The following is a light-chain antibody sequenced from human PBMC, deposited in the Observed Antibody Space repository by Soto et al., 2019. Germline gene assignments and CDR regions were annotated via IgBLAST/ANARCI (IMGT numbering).Light chain of an antibody. J-gene: IGKJ4*01. CDR1: QGIRSW. Sequence: DIQMTQSPSSVSAYVGDRVTITCRASQGIRSWLAWYQQRPGKAPKLLISAASSLQSAVPSRFSGSGSGTDFTLTISSLQPDDFATYYCQQSDTFPATFGGGTKVEIK. CDR3: QQSDTFPAT. V-gene: IGKV1D-12*01. CDR2: AAS.